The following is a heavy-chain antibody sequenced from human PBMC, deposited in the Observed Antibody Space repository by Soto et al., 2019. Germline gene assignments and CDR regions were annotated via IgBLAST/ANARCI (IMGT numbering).Heavy chain of an antibody. V-gene: IGHV1-69*12. Sequence: QVQLEQSGAEVKKPGSSVKVSCKASGGTFRTAAISWVRQAPGQGLEWMGGIMPVFRTPDYAQKFQGRVTITEDECTNTAYRELSGLRSDDTAVYYCARDTDRPQLGGNYCYILDVWGQGTTITVSS. J-gene: IGHJ6*02. CDR2: IMPVFRTP. D-gene: IGHD2-8*02. CDR1: GGTFRTAA. CDR3: ARDTDRPQLGGNYCYILDV.